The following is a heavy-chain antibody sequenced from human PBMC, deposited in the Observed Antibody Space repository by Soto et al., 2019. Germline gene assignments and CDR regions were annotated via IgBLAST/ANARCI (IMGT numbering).Heavy chain of an antibody. CDR1: GFRFSSYA. D-gene: IGHD6-19*01. CDR3: AKAPAGIAVFDY. V-gene: IGHV3-30*18. J-gene: IGHJ4*02. Sequence: QVQLVESGGGVVQPGESLRLSCAASGFRFSSYAMHWVRQAPGKGLGWVAVISSDGSVESYADSVKGRFTITRDNSKNTLFLQMNSLRAEDTAVYYCAKAPAGIAVFDYWGQGTLVTVSS. CDR2: ISSDGSVE.